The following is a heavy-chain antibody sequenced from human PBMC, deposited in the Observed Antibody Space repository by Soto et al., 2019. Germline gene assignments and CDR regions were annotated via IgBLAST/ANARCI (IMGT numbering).Heavy chain of an antibody. CDR1: GSTFNNYA. CDR3: ATSPHQSYGF. D-gene: IGHD5-18*01. J-gene: IGHJ4*02. Sequence: TGGSLRLSCAFSGSTFNNYAMTWVRQSPGKGLEWVSSISGSGSNTYYADSVKGRFTISRDNSKNTLYLQVNIVRDDDTAVYYCATSPHQSYGFWGQGTQVTVSS. V-gene: IGHV3-23*01. CDR2: ISGSGSNT.